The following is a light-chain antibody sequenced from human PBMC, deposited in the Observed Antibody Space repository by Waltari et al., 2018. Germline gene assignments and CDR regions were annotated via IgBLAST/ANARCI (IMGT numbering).Light chain of an antibody. CDR3: QQYDGEVVT. V-gene: IGKV3-20*01. CDR2: GTS. CDR1: QSVTSIS. J-gene: IGKJ4*01. Sequence: EIEWTQSPGSLSVFPGEIATLSCRASQSVTSISLTWYQQKLGQAPRLLIYGTSSRATGIPDRFSGSGSGTDFTLTISRLEPEDFAVYYCQQYDGEVVTFGGGTKVEI.